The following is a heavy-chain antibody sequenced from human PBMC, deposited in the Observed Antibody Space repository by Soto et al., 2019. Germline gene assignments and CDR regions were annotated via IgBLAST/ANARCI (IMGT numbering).Heavy chain of an antibody. D-gene: IGHD5-12*01. CDR3: ARDISNGYNPY. CDR1: GFTLGDYW. J-gene: IGHJ4*02. Sequence: EVQLVESGGGLIQPGGSLKLSCTASGFTLGDYWMHWVRQIPGKGLVWVSRINKDGSVTNYAESVTGRFTISRDNAKNTLFLQMNSLRADDTAVYYCARDISNGYNPYWGQGTLVTVSS. V-gene: IGHV3-74*01. CDR2: INKDGSVT.